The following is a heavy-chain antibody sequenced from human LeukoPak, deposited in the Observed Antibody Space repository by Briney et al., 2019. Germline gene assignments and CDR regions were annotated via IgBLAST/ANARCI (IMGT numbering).Heavy chain of an antibody. CDR1: GFTVTNAR. D-gene: IGHD1-26*01. CDR3: STGGGTYSLGA. V-gene: IGHV3-15*01. J-gene: IGHJ5*02. Sequence: PGGSLRLSCAASGFTVTNARMTWVRQTPGKGLEWVGHIQRKSDGETTDYAAPVKDRFTISRDDSKNTLYLQMNSLKTEDTAVHYCSTGGGTYSLGACGQGTLVIVSS. CDR2: IQRKSDGETT.